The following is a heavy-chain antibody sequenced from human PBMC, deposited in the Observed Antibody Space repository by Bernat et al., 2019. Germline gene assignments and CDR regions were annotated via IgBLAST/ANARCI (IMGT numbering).Heavy chain of an antibody. J-gene: IGHJ3*02. CDR1: GFTFSNAW. V-gene: IGHV3-15*01. D-gene: IGHD5-18*01. CDR3: TMHHTATALLI. Sequence: EAQMEESGGDLVKPGESLRLSCAASGFTFSNAWLSWVRQAPGKGLEWLGRIKSRAGGETTDYATPVKGRFTISRDDSTKTVFLQMNSLKTEDTGMYDCTMHHTATALLIWGQGTMLTVSS. CDR2: IKSRAGGETT.